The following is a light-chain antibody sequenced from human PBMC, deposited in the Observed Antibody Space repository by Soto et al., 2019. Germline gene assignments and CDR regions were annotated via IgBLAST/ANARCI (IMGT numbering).Light chain of an antibody. CDR1: QSVSNS. Sequence: DIEMTQSPSTLSPSLGDTVTIACRASQSVSNSLAWYQQKPGKAPDLLIYDASTLESGVPSRFRGSGSGTEFTLTISSLQPDDFETYYCQQYNSYLYTFGQGTKVDIK. V-gene: IGKV1-5*01. J-gene: IGKJ2*01. CDR2: DAS. CDR3: QQYNSYLYT.